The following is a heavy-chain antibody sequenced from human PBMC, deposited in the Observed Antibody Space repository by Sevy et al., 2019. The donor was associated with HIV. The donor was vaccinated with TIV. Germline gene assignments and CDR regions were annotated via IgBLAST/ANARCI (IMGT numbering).Heavy chain of an antibody. CDR3: XXXXXXXXGNWFDP. J-gene: IGHJ5*02. CDR2: ISSSGHYI. Sequence: GGSLRLSCGASGFTFSRYSMNWVRQAPGKGLEWVSYISSSGHYIQYADSVRGRFTISRDNARDSLDLQMNSLRAEAXXXXXXXXXXXXXXGNWFDPWGQGTLVTVSS. CDR1: GFTFSRYS. V-gene: IGHV3-21*01.